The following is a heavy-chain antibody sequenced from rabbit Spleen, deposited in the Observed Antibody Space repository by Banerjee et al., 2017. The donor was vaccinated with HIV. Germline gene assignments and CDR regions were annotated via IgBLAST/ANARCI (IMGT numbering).Heavy chain of an antibody. CDR1: GVSFSRSSY. V-gene: IGHV1S40*01. Sequence: QSLEESGGDLVKPGASLTLTCTASGVSFSRSSYMCWVRQAPGKGLEWIGCIYTGNFKTYYASWAKGRFTISKSSSTTVTLQMTSLTAADTATYFCARDAGTGDYIDVYFNLWGQGTLVTVS. J-gene: IGHJ4*01. D-gene: IGHD8-1*01. CDR3: ARDAGTGDYIDVYFNL. CDR2: IYTGNFKT.